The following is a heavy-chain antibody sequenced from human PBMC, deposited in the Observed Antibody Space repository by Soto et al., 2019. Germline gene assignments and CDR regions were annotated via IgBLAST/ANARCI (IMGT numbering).Heavy chain of an antibody. CDR2: ISGSGGST. Sequence: EVQLLEYGGGLVQPGGSLRLYCAASGFTFSNYAVTWVRQAPGKGLEWVSTISGSGGSTYYADSVKGRFTISRDNSKNTLYLQMNSLRAEDTAVYYCAKDQGSSWYEIDYWGQGTLVTVSS. V-gene: IGHV3-23*01. CDR3: AKDQGSSWYEIDY. CDR1: GFTFSNYA. D-gene: IGHD6-13*01. J-gene: IGHJ4*02.